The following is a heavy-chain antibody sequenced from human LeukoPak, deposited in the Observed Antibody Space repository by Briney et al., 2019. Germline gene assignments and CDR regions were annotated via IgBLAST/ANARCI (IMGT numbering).Heavy chain of an antibody. D-gene: IGHD1-26*01. CDR1: GGSISSYY. J-gene: IGHJ4*02. CDR3: ARDTLNGGSDGGYDY. V-gene: IGHV4-59*01. CDR2: IYYSGST. Sequence: SETLSLTCTVSGGSISSYYWSWIRQPPGEGLEWIGYIYYSGSTNYNPSLKSRVTISVDTSKNQFSLKLSSVTAADTAVYYCARDTLNGGSDGGYDYWGQGTLVTVSS.